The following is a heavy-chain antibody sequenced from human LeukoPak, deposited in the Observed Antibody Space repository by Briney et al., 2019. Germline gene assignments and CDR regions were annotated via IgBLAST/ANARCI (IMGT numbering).Heavy chain of an antibody. V-gene: IGHV3-7*01. CDR1: GFTFSTYW. J-gene: IGHJ3*02. Sequence: GGSLRLSCAASGFTFSTYWMSWVRQAPGKGLEGVANIKQDGSEKYCVDSVKGRFTISRDNAKNSLYLQMNSLRAEDTAVYYCAGEVDTAMVTAFDTWGQGTMVTVSS. CDR3: AGEVDTAMVTAFDT. CDR2: IKQDGSEK. D-gene: IGHD5-18*01.